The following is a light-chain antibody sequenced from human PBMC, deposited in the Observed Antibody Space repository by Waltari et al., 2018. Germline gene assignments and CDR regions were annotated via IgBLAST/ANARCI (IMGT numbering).Light chain of an antibody. CDR2: NVD. CDR3: CSYAGKYTSV. CDR1: ASDVGGYKY. Sequence: QSALTQPRSVSGSPGHSVTFSCTWTASDVGGYKYVSWYQQHPGKVPKPIIYNVDQRPSGVPDRFAGSKSGNTASLTISGLQAEDEADYYCCSYAGKYTSVFGGGTKLTVL. V-gene: IGLV2-11*01. J-gene: IGLJ2*01.